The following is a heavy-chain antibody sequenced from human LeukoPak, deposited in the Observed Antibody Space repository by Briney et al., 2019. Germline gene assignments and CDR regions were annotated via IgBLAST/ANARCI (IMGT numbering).Heavy chain of an antibody. V-gene: IGHV3-30*02. CDR1: GLSFSSYG. D-gene: IGHD2-2*01. CDR3: AKDNIPAAIMWYYYYYMDV. J-gene: IGHJ6*03. CDR2: IRYDGSNK. Sequence: PGGSLRLSCAASGLSFSSYGMHWVRQAPGKGLEWVAFIRYDGSNKYYADSVKGRFTISRDNSKNTLYLQMNSLRAEDTAVYYCAKDNIPAAIMWYYYYYMDVWGKGTTVTISS.